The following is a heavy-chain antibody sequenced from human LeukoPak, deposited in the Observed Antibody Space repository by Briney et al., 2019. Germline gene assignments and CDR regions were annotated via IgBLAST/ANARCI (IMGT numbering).Heavy chain of an antibody. J-gene: IGHJ4*02. CDR3: ARDRGYSYGYSKSYYFDY. Sequence: GSSVKVSCKASGSTFSSYAISWVRQAPGQGLEWMGRNIPILGIANYAQKFQGRVTITADKSTSTAYMELSSLRSEDTAVYYCARDRGYSYGYSKSYYFDYWGQGTLVTVSS. D-gene: IGHD5-18*01. CDR2: NIPILGIA. CDR1: GSTFSSYA. V-gene: IGHV1-69*04.